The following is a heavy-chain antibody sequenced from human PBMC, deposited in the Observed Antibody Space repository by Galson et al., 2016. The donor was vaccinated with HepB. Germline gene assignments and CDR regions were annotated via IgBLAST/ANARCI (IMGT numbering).Heavy chain of an antibody. CDR2: INPGDSHT. D-gene: IGHD3-3*01. J-gene: IGHJ5*01. CDR1: GYRFMNYW. V-gene: IGHV5-51*01. Sequence: QSGAEVKKPGESLRISCQGSGYRFMNYWINWVRQMPGKGLEWMGSINPGDSHTRYSPSLQGQVTISIDKSINTAYLQWGSLQASDTAMYYCARADFWSGYPPGGFDTWGHGSLVAVS. CDR3: ARADFWSGYPPGGFDT.